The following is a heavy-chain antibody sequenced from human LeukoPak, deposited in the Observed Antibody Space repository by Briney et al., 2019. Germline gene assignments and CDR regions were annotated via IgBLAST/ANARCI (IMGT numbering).Heavy chain of an antibody. CDR3: ARDPLRDSSGYYYR. CDR1: GFTFSSYS. J-gene: IGHJ5*02. V-gene: IGHV3-21*01. D-gene: IGHD3-22*01. CDR2: ISSSSSYI. Sequence: GGSLRLSXAASGFTFSSYSMNWVRQAPGKGLEWVSSISSSSSYIYYADSVKGRFTITRDNAKNSLYLQMNSLRAEDTAVYYCARDPLRDSSGYYYRWGQGTLVTVSS.